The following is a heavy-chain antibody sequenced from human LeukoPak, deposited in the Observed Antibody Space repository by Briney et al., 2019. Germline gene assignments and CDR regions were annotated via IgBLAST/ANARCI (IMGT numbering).Heavy chain of an antibody. D-gene: IGHD3-9*01. V-gene: IGHV3-30-3*01. CDR3: ARDPPTYYDILTGHLDY. Sequence: GKSLRLSCAASGFTFNNYAIHWVRQAPGKGLEWVAVISSDGNNKYYTASVKGRFIISRDNSKNTPYLQMNSLRTEDTAVYYCARDPPTYYDILTGHLDYWGQGTLVTVSS. CDR1: GFTFNNYA. CDR2: ISSDGNNK. J-gene: IGHJ4*02.